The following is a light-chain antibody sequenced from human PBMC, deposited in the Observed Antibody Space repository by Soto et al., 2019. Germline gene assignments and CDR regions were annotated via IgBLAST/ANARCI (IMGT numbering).Light chain of an antibody. CDR2: KAS. CDR3: QQYHNLWT. Sequence: DIQMTQSPSTLSASVGDRVTITCRASQSISSWLAWYQQKPGKAPKLLIYKASSLESGVPSRFSGSGSGTEFTLTITSLQSEDFALYYCQQYHNLWTFGQGTEVEIK. J-gene: IGKJ1*01. V-gene: IGKV1-5*03. CDR1: QSISSW.